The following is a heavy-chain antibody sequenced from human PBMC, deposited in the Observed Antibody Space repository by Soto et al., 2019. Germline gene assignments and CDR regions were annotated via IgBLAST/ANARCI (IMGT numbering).Heavy chain of an antibody. CDR2: INPKEVKNRETT. D-gene: IGHD3-16*01. V-gene: IGHV4-34*01. CDR3: ASASGYSNRWGSCYYYIDV. J-gene: IGHJ6*03. CDR1: GGSFFGYE. Sequence: QVQLQQWGAGLLKPSETLSLTCAVYGGSFFGYEWPWIRQPPGMGLEWIGEINPKEVKNRETTSYNPALSSRAAISVDTSRNQFTLMLTCVTDAVTAVYYCASASGYSNRWGSCYYYIDVGGRGTTVNVAS.